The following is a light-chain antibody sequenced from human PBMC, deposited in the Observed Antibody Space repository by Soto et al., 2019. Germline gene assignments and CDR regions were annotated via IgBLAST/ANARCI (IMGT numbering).Light chain of an antibody. CDR2: EAS. CDR1: QSVSTY. Sequence: DIVLTQSPATLSLSPGERATLSCRASQSVSTYLVWYQQKPGQAPRLLIYEASNRATGIPARFSGSGSGTDFTLTISSLEPVDFAVYYCQQGKTFGGGTKVDIK. CDR3: QQGKT. V-gene: IGKV3-11*01. J-gene: IGKJ4*01.